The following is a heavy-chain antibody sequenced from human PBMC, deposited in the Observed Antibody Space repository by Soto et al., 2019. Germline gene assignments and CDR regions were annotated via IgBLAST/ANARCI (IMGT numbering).Heavy chain of an antibody. J-gene: IGHJ5*02. CDR1: GFTFSSYA. Sequence: GGSLRLSCAASGFTFSSYAMSWVRQAPGKGLEWVSAISGSGGSTYYADSVKGRFTISRDNSKNTLYLQMNSLRAEDTAVYYCAKGAPNCSGGSCYSGWFEPWGQGTLVTVSS. V-gene: IGHV3-23*01. D-gene: IGHD2-15*01. CDR3: AKGAPNCSGGSCYSGWFEP. CDR2: ISGSGGST.